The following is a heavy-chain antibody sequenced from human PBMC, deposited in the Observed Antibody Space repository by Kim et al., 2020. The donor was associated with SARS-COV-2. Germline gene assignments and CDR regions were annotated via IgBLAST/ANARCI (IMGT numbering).Heavy chain of an antibody. Sequence: SLRLSCAASGFNFKNYAMHWVRQAPGKGLEWVAVISFDGKNEYYGESVKGRFTISRDDSKNTVFLQMNNLRAEDTALYFCAKDEYYDTSGFPSDDWGQGTLVTVSS. J-gene: IGHJ4*02. CDR1: GFNFKNYA. CDR3: AKDEYYDTSGFPSDD. V-gene: IGHV3-30*04. D-gene: IGHD3-22*01. CDR2: ISFDGKNE.